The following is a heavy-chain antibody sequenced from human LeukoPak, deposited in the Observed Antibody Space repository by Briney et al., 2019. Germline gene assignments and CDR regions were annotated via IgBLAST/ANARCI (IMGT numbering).Heavy chain of an antibody. CDR2: IYGGGTT. Sequence: GGSLRLSCAASGVTVSRNYMTWVRQAPGKGLKWVSIIYGGGTTDYADSVKGRFTISRDNSKNTLYLQMNNLRAEDTAIYYCVRAALWFGEGPAFDSWGQGTLVTVSS. J-gene: IGHJ4*02. V-gene: IGHV3-53*01. CDR1: GVTVSRNY. CDR3: VRAALWFGEGPAFDS. D-gene: IGHD3-10*01.